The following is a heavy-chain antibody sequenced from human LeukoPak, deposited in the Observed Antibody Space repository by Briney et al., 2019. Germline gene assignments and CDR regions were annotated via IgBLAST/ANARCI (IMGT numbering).Heavy chain of an antibody. CDR1: GGSISSYY. CDR3: ARDSYXAVAGTNYYYGMDV. V-gene: IGHV4-4*07. D-gene: IGHD6-19*01. CDR2: IYTSGST. J-gene: IGHJ6*02. Sequence: PSETLSLTCTVSGGSISSYYWSWIRQPAGKGLEWIGRIYTSGSTNYNPSLKSRVTMSVDTSKNQFSLKLSSVTAADTAVYYCARDSYXAVAGTNYYYGMDVWGQGTTVTVSS.